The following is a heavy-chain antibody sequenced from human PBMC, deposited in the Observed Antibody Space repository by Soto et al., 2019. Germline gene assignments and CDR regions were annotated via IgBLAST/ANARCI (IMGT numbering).Heavy chain of an antibody. J-gene: IGHJ4*02. CDR2: ISGSGGST. Sequence: GGSLRLSCAASGFTFSSYAMSWVRQAPGKGLEWVSAISGSGGSTYYADSVKGRFTISRDNSKNTLYLQMNSLRAEDTAVYYCGKPWGPGLAVACIDYWGQGTLVTVSS. V-gene: IGHV3-23*01. CDR1: GFTFSSYA. CDR3: GKPWGPGLAVACIDY. D-gene: IGHD6-19*01.